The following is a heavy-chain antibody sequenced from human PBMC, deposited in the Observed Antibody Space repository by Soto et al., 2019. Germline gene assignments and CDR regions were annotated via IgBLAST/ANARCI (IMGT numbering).Heavy chain of an antibody. J-gene: IGHJ4*01. CDR3: AKLGFVLMELYYFHQ. Sequence: PVGSLRLSCTASGFTFSSYAMSWVRQAPGKELEWVSTISGNSGKTNYAESVKGRFSISRDNSKNTVHLQLDSLRAEDTAAYFCAKLGFVLMELYYFHQWGHGTLVTVSS. CDR2: ISGNSGKT. CDR1: GFTFSSYA. D-gene: IGHD2-8*01. V-gene: IGHV3-23*01.